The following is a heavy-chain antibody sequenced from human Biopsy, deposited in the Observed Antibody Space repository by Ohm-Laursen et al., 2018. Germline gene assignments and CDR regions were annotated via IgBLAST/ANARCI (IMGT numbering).Heavy chain of an antibody. CDR2: NIPILGTG. J-gene: IGHJ1*01. Sequence: SVKVSCKAPGGTFSNYGVNWVRQAPGQGLEWLGGNIPILGTGNYTQKFQDRVTVAADTSTSTATMELRSLRSDDTAVYYCATKLTGYFHHWGQGTLVIVSS. V-gene: IGHV1-69*06. CDR3: ATKLTGYFHH. D-gene: IGHD3-9*01. CDR1: GGTFSNYG.